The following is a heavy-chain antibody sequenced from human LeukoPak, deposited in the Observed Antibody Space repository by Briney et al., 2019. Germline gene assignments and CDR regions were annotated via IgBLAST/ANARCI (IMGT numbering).Heavy chain of an antibody. CDR3: AKEQMMYSSSPFDY. D-gene: IGHD6-19*01. CDR1: GFTFSSYA. V-gene: IGHV3-23*01. CDR2: ISGSGGST. J-gene: IGHJ4*02. Sequence: GGSLRPSCAASGFTFSSYAMSWVRQAPGKGLEWVSAISGSGGSTYYADSVKGRFTISRDNSKNTLYLQMNSLRAEDTAVYFCAKEQMMYSSSPFDYWGQGTLVTVSA.